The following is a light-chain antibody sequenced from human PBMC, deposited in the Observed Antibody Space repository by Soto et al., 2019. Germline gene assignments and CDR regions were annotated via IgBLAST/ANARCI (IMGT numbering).Light chain of an antibody. CDR2: GAS. V-gene: IGKV3-15*01. J-gene: IGKJ3*01. CDR1: QSVNLN. CDR3: HQNNSWPRGT. Sequence: EIMMTQSPGTLSVSPGEGATLSCTASQSVNLNLAWYQQKPGQAPRLLLYGASTRSPGSPARFRGSGSGTEFTLPISSLQSADSAVNYFHQNNSWPRGTFGPGTKVEIK.